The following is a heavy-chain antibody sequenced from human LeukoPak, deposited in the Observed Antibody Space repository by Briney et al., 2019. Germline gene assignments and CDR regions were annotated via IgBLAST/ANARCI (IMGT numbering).Heavy chain of an antibody. D-gene: IGHD3-3*02. CDR1: GFTFSDYW. CDR2: INQGGNER. J-gene: IGHJ4*02. V-gene: IGHV3-7*05. Sequence: GGSLRLSCGASGFTFSDYWMSWVRQAPGKGLEWVATINQGGNERYYVDSVKGRFTISRDNTKNSLYPQMNSLRAEDTAVYFCAKGLSIASSFFDYWGQGTLVTVSS. CDR3: AKGLSIASSFFDY.